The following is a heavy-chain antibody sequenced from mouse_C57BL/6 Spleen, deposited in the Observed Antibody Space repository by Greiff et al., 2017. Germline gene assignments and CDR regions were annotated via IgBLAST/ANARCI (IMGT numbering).Heavy chain of an antibody. J-gene: IGHJ1*01. CDR3: ARREVRPRWYFDV. Sequence: EVKLMESGPGLVKPSQSLSLTCTVTGYSITSDYAWNWIPQFPGNKLEWMGYISYSGSTSYNPSLKSRISITRDTSKNQFCLQLNSVTTEDTATYYCARREVRPRWYFDVWGAGTTVTVSS. CDR1: GYSITSDYA. V-gene: IGHV3-2*02. D-gene: IGHD2-14*01. CDR2: ISYSGST.